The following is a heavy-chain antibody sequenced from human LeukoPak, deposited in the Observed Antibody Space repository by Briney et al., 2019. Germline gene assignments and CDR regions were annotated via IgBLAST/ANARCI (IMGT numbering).Heavy chain of an antibody. CDR3: ARDQGLLVVADRFGY. J-gene: IGHJ4*02. V-gene: IGHV3-21*01. CDR1: GFTFSSYS. Sequence: KPGGALRLSCAASGFTFSSYSMNWVRQAPGKGLEWVSSISSSNSYIYNADSVKGRFTISRDNAKNSLYRQMNSLRAEDTAVYYCARDQGLLVVADRFGYWGQGTLVTVSS. D-gene: IGHD6-19*01. CDR2: ISSSNSYI.